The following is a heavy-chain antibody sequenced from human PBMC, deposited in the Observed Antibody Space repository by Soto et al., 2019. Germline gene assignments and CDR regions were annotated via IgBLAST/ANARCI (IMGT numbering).Heavy chain of an antibody. J-gene: IGHJ4*02. CDR2: IIPIFGTA. CDR1: GGTFSSYA. D-gene: IGHD6-13*01. Sequence: ASVKISCKASGGTFSSYAISWVRQAPGQGLEWMGGIIPIFGTANYAQKFQGRVTITADESTSTAYMELSSLRSEDTAVYYCARDGVPGRYSSSWYYYFEYWGKGTLVTVSS. V-gene: IGHV1-69*13. CDR3: ARDGVPGRYSSSWYYYFEY.